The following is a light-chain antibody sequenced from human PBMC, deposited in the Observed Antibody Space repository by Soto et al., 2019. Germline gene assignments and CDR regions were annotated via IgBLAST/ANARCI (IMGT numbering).Light chain of an antibody. CDR3: ATSDSSLSGFV. Sequence: QSVLTQPPSVSAAPGQKVTISCSGGGSNIGENYVSWYQQLPGTAPKLLIYDTNKRPSGIPDRFSGSKSGTSATLGITGLQTGDEADYYCATSDSSLSGFVFGSGTKVTVL. V-gene: IGLV1-51*01. J-gene: IGLJ1*01. CDR2: DTN. CDR1: GSNIGENY.